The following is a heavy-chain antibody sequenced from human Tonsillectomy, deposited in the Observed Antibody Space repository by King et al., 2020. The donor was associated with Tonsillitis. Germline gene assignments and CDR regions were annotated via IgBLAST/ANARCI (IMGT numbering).Heavy chain of an antibody. J-gene: IGHJ3*02. CDR1: GYSFTDYW. V-gene: IGHV5-51*01. CDR2: IYPGDSDT. Sequence: QLVQSGAEVKKPGESLKISCKGSGYSFTDYWIGWVRHMTGKGLEWVAIIYPGDSDTRYSPSFQGQVTVSADKSIRTAYLQWSSLKASDTATYYCARRIYDIPGSIDAFDIWGQGTVVTVSS. D-gene: IGHD2/OR15-2a*01. CDR3: ARRIYDIPGSIDAFDI.